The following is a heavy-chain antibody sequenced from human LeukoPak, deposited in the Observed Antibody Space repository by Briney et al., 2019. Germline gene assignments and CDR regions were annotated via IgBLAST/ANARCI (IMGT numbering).Heavy chain of an antibody. CDR2: ISSSSSTI. CDR3: AREGDDYVWGSYRRGRRWYFDL. J-gene: IGHJ2*01. V-gene: IGHV3-48*01. CDR1: GFTFSSYS. D-gene: IGHD3-16*02. Sequence: GGSLRLSCAASGFTFSSYSMNWVRQAPGKGLEWVSYISSSSSTIYYADSVKGRFTISRDNAKNSLYLQMNSLRAEDTAVYYCAREGDDYVWGSYRRGRRWYFDLWGRGTLVTVSS.